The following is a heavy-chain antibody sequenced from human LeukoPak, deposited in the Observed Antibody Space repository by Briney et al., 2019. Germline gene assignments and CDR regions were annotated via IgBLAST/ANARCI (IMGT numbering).Heavy chain of an antibody. D-gene: IGHD6-19*01. V-gene: IGHV3-7*04. CDR3: ARLRAGDYFDY. CDR1: GFTFSSYW. Sequence: GGSLRLSFAASGFTFSSYWMSWVRQAPGKGLEWVANIKEDGSEKYYVDSVKGRLTISRDTAKSSLYLQMNSLRAEDTAVYYCARLRAGDYFDYWGQGTLVTVSS. CDR2: IKEDGSEK. J-gene: IGHJ4*02.